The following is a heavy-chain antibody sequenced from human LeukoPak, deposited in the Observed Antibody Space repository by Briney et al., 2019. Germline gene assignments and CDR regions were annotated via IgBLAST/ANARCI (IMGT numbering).Heavy chain of an antibody. CDR3: ARDAHPYYYDSSGYQVAYYYYMDV. J-gene: IGHJ6*03. CDR1: GYTFTGYY. Sequence: ASVKVSCKASGYTFTGYYMHWVRQAPGQGLEWMGWINPNSGGTNYAQKFQGRVTMTRDTSISTAYMELSRLRSEDTAVYYCARDAHPYYYDSSGYQVAYYYYMDVWGKGTTVTVSS. D-gene: IGHD3-22*01. CDR2: INPNSGGT. V-gene: IGHV1-2*02.